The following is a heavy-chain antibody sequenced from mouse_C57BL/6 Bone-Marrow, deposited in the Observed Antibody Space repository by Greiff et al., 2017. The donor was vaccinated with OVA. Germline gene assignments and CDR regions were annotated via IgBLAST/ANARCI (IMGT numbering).Heavy chain of an antibody. V-gene: IGHV14-4*01. Sequence: VQLKQSGAELVRPGASVKLSCTASGFNIKDDYMHWVKQRPEQGLEWIGWIDPENGDTEYASKLQGKATITADTASNTAYLQLSSLTSEDTAVYYCTSYGNFDYWGQGTTLTVSS. CDR1: GFNIKDDY. CDR2: IDPENGDT. CDR3: TSYGNFDY. J-gene: IGHJ2*01. D-gene: IGHD1-1*02.